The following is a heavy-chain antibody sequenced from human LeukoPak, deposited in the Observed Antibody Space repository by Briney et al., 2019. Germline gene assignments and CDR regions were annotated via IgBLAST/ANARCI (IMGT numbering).Heavy chain of an antibody. CDR3: ARDPTSITIFGVVMDGRWVDY. CDR1: GFTFDDYA. D-gene: IGHD3-3*01. V-gene: IGHV3-9*01. Sequence: QPGGSLRLSCAASGFTFDDYAMHWVRQAPGKGLEWVSGISWNSGSIGYADSVKGRFTISRDNAKNSLYLQMNSLRAEDTAVYYCARDPTSITIFGVVMDGRWVDYWGQGTLVTVSS. J-gene: IGHJ4*02. CDR2: ISWNSGSI.